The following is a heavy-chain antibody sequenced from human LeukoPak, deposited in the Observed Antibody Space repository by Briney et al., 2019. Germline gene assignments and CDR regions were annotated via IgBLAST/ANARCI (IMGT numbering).Heavy chain of an antibody. V-gene: IGHV4-59*01. CDR2: IYYSGST. CDR3: ARDGGSGSYYRFDS. CDR1: GGSISGYY. Sequence: SETLSLTCTVSGGSISGYYWSWIRQPPGEGLEWIGYIYYSGSTNYNPSLKSRVTISVGTSKNQFSLKLSSVTAADTAVYFCARDGGSGSYYRFDSWGQGTLVTVSS. D-gene: IGHD3-10*01. J-gene: IGHJ4*02.